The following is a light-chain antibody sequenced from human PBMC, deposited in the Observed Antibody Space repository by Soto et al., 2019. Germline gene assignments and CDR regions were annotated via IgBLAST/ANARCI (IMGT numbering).Light chain of an antibody. J-gene: IGLJ2*01. CDR3: SSYTSSSPYVV. CDR1: SSDVGGYNY. Sequence: QSALTQPASVSGSPGQSITISCTGTSSDVGGYNYVSWYQQHPSKAPKLMIYDVSNRPSGVSNRFSGSKSGNTASLTISGLQAEDEADYYCSSYTSSSPYVVFGGGTKLTVL. CDR2: DVS. V-gene: IGLV2-14*01.